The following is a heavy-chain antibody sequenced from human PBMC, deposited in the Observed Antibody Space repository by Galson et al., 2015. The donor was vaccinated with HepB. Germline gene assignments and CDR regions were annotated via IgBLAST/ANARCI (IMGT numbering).Heavy chain of an antibody. V-gene: IGHV3-73*01. D-gene: IGHD3-22*01. CDR3: TVTYYYDSSGYYPAHY. Sequence: SLRLSCAASGFTFSGSAMHWVRQASGKGLEWVGRIRSKANSYATAYAASVKGRFTISRDDSKNTADLQMNSLKTEDTAVYYCTVTYYYDSSGYYPAHYWGQGTLVTVSS. CDR2: IRSKANSYAT. J-gene: IGHJ4*02. CDR1: GFTFSGSA.